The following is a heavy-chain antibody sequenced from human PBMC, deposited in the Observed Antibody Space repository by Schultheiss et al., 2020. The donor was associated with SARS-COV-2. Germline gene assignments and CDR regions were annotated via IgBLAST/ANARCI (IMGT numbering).Heavy chain of an antibody. D-gene: IGHD5-12*01. Sequence: GGSLRLSCAASGFTVSSNYMSWVRQAPGKGLEWVSVIYSGGSTYYADSVKGRFTISRDNSKNTLYLQMNSLRAEDTAVYYCARDQSYSGYDLDAFDIWGQGTMVTVSS. J-gene: IGHJ3*02. V-gene: IGHV3-66*01. CDR1: GFTVSSNY. CDR3: ARDQSYSGYDLDAFDI. CDR2: IYSGGST.